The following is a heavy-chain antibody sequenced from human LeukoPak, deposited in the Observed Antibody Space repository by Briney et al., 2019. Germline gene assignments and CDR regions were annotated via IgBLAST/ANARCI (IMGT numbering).Heavy chain of an antibody. CDR3: AKSRGNSYGYIDY. V-gene: IGHV4-59*04. D-gene: IGHD5-18*01. CDR2: IYYSGST. J-gene: IGHJ4*02. Sequence: PSETLSLTCTVSGGSISSYYWSWIRQPPGKGLEWIGYIYYSGSTYYNPSLKSRVTISVDTSKNQLSLKLSSLTAADTAVYYCAKSRGNSYGYIDYWGQGALVTVSS. CDR1: GGSISSYY.